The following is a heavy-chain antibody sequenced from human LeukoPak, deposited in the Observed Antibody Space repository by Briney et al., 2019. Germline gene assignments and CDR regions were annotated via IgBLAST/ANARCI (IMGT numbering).Heavy chain of an antibody. J-gene: IGHJ4*02. D-gene: IGHD3-22*01. CDR3: AKDGATTYYYDTSGYLDY. V-gene: IGHV3-30*02. CDR2: IRDDGSNK. Sequence: PGGPLRLSCAASGFTFSSYGMHWVRQAPGKGLEWVAFIRDDGSNKYYADSVKGRFTISRDNSKNTLYLQMNSLRAEDTAVYYCAKDGATTYYYDTSGYLDYWGQGTLVTVSS. CDR1: GFTFSSYG.